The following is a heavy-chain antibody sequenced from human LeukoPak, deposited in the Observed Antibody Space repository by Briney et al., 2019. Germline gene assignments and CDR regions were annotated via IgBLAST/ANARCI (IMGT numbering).Heavy chain of an antibody. J-gene: IGHJ4*02. D-gene: IGHD6-19*01. CDR3: SRGSGWLSVY. V-gene: IGHV3-49*04. Sequence: SGGSLRLSCAASGFISGAYWMSWVRQAPGKGLEWIGFISGGTTEYAASVEGRFTISRDDSTSIAYLQMNSLTTEDTAVYYCSRGSGWLSVYWGQGTLVTVSS. CDR2: ISGGTT. CDR1: GFISGAYW.